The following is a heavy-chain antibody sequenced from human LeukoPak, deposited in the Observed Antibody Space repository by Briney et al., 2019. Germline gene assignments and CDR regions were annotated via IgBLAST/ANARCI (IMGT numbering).Heavy chain of an antibody. D-gene: IGHD6-13*01. J-gene: IGHJ4*02. V-gene: IGHV4-59*11. CDR2: VIYSGTT. CDR3: ARELAAAGFDC. Sequence: SETLSLTCTVSCGSIGAQYWSWIRQPPEKGLEWIVYVIYSGTTNYNPSLKSRDPISVDTSKNQFSLKLSSVTAADTAVYYCARELAAAGFDCWGQGNLVTVSS. CDR1: CGSIGAQY.